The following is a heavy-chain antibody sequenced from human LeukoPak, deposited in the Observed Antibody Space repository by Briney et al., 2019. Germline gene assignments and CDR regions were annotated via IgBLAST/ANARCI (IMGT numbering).Heavy chain of an antibody. CDR3: AGSSGYSLPYYYYYMDV. CDR1: GGSISSSSYY. D-gene: IGHD3-22*01. CDR2: IYYSGST. V-gene: IGHV4-39*01. Sequence: SETLSLTCTVSGGSISSSSYYWGWIRQPPGKGLEWIGSIYYSGSTYYNPSLKSRVTISVDTSKNQFSLKLSSVTAADTAVYYCAGSSGYSLPYYYYYMDVWGKGTTVTISS. J-gene: IGHJ6*03.